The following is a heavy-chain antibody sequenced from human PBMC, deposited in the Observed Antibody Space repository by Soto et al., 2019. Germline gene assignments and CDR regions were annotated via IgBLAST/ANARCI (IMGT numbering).Heavy chain of an antibody. CDR2: ITVTSDNT. CDR1: GFTFSDYV. CDR3: AKRYTSGPAPFDS. D-gene: IGHD6-19*01. J-gene: IGHJ4*02. Sequence: PGGSLRLSCAASGFTFSDYVMNWVRQAPGKGLEWVSTITVTSDNTYYADSVKGRFTISRDNSKNTLYLQLNSLRDEDTAVYYCAKRYTSGPAPFDSWGQGTLVTVSS. V-gene: IGHV3-23*01.